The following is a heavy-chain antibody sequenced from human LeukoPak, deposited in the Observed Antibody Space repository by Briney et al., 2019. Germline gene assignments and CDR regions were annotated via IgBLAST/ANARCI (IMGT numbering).Heavy chain of an antibody. CDR2: LNPNSGDT. V-gene: IGHV1-2*02. J-gene: IGHJ3*02. Sequence: GSVKVSCKASGYTFTGYYMHWVRQAPGQGLEWMGWLNPNSGDTNYAQTFQGRVTMTRHTSISTADMELSRLRADDTAVYYCAHVIAVAGTTTDAFDIWGQGTMVSVFS. CDR1: GYTFTGYY. D-gene: IGHD6-19*01. CDR3: AHVIAVAGTTTDAFDI.